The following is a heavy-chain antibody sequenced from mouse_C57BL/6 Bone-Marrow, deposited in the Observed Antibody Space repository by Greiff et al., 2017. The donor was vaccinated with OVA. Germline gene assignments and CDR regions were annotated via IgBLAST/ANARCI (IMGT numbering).Heavy chain of an antibody. V-gene: IGHV1-42*01. D-gene: IGHD2-13*01. Sequence: VQLKESGPELVKPGASVKISCKASGYSFTGYYMNWVKQSPEKSLEWIGEINPSTGGTTYNQKFKAKASLTVDKSSSTAYMQLKSLTSEDSAVSYGANSYSDPFAYWGQGTLVTVSA. J-gene: IGHJ3*01. CDR3: ANSYSDPFAY. CDR1: GYSFTGYY. CDR2: INPSTGGT.